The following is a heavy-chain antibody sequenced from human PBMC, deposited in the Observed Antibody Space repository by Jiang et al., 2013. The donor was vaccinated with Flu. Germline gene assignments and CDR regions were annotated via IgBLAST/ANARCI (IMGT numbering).Heavy chain of an antibody. CDR3: ASWAGGDCRIVGCYTLDH. CDR2: LSSDGGNV. J-gene: IGHJ4*02. D-gene: IGHD2-2*02. V-gene: IGHV3-30-3*01. Sequence: MHWVRQAPGKGLEWVAALSSDGGNVNYADSVKGRFTISRDNTKNTLYLQMNSLRPEDTAVYYCASWAGGDCRIVGCYTLDHWGRGTLVTVSS.